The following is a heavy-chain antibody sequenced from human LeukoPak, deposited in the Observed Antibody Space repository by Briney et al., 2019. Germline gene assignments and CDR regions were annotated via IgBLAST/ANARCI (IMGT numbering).Heavy chain of an antibody. CDR1: GFTFSTYG. J-gene: IGHJ6*02. V-gene: IGHV3-33*01. CDR3: ARDTSAWRYGMDV. Sequence: PGGSLRLSCEASGFTFSTYGMHWVRQAPGKGLEWVAVIYYDGSTVYYAGSVKGRFTVSRDNSKNTMYLHMHSLRVEDTAVYYCARDTSAWRYGMDVWGQGTTVTVSS. D-gene: IGHD6-19*01. CDR2: IYYDGSTV.